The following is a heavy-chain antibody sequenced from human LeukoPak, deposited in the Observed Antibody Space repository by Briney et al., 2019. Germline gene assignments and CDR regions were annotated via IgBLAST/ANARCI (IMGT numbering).Heavy chain of an antibody. D-gene: IGHD6-19*01. V-gene: IGHV3-21*05. CDR3: ARLSSGWSFDY. CDR1: VVTFSNYG. J-gene: IGHJ4*02. Sequence: GGSLRLSCAASVVTFSNYGNYAMNWVRQAPGKGLEWVSYISSSSSSYTNYADSVKGRFTISRDNAKNSLYLQMNSLRAEDTAVYYCARLSSGWSFDYWGQGTLVTVSS. CDR2: ISSSSSSYT.